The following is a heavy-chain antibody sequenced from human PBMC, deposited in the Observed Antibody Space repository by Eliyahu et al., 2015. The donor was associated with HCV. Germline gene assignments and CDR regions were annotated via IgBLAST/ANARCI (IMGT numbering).Heavy chain of an antibody. CDR2: IRXEGYGGTT. D-gene: IGHD1-26*01. Sequence: EVQLVXSGGGLVQPGRSLXLSCTASGFTFADYAMTWVRQAPGKGLEWVGGIRXEGYGGTTEYAASVEGRFTTSRDDSKSIAYLQMNSLKTEDTGIYYCTRGRWELPYWGQGTLVTVSS. J-gene: IGHJ4*02. V-gene: IGHV3-49*04. CDR1: GFTFADYA. CDR3: TRGRWELPY.